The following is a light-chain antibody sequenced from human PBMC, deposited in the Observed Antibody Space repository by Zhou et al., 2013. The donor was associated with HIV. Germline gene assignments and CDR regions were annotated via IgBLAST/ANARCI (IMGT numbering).Light chain of an antibody. CDR2: DAS. V-gene: IGKV3-11*01. CDR1: QGVSNF. J-gene: IGKJ1*01. Sequence: EVVLTQSPATLSLSPGERATLSCRASQGVSNFLAWYQQKPGQAPRLLIYDASKRATGIPARFSGSGSGTDFTLTISRLEPEDFAVYYCQKYGDSKTFGQGTKVEIK. CDR3: QKYGDSKT.